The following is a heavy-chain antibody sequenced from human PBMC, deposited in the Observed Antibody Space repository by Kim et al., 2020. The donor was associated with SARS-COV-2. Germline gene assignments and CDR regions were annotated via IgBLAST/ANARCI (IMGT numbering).Heavy chain of an antibody. CDR2: TSNDGRNT. D-gene: IGHD2-21*02. V-gene: IGHV3-30*03. J-gene: IGHJ6*02. CDR3: ARDYRVTKKKNFYSNGMDV. CDR1: GFTFSDYG. Sequence: GGSLRLSCAASGFTFSDYGMHWVRQAPGKGLEWVTFTSNDGRNTYYSDSVKGRFTISRDNSMDSLYLQMDSLRAGDTAVYYCARDYRVTKKKNFYSNGMDVWGQGTTVIVSS.